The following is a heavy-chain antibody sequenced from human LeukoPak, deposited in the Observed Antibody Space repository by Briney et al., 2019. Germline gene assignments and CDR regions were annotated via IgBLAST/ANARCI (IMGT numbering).Heavy chain of an antibody. J-gene: IGHJ4*02. CDR1: GYTFTSYY. CDR2: INPNSGGT. CDR3: ARDPGSYYYVGGLD. D-gene: IGHD3-10*01. Sequence: ASVKVSCKASGYTFTSYYMHWVRQAPGQGLEWMGWINPNSGGTNYAQKFQGRVTMTRDMSTSTVYMELSSLRSEDTAVYYCARDPGSYYYVGGLDWGQGTLVTVSS. V-gene: IGHV1-2*02.